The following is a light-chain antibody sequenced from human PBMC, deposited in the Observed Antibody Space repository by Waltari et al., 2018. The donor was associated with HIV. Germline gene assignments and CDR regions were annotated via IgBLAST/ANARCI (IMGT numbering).Light chain of an antibody. CDR2: GVS. J-gene: IGKJ1*01. CDR3: QQYGSSPRT. Sequence: EIVLTQSPGTLSLSPGDRVTLSCRASQSVSSGYLAWYQQKPGQAPRLLIYGVSSRATGISDRFSGSGCGTDFTLTISRLEPEDFAVYYCQQYGSSPRTFGQGTKVEIK. V-gene: IGKV3-20*01. CDR1: QSVSSGY.